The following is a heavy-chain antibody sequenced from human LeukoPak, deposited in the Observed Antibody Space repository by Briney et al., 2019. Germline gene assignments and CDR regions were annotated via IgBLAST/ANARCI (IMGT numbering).Heavy chain of an antibody. CDR2: TYYKSKWYN. CDR1: GDSVSSNSAA. V-gene: IGHV6-1*01. D-gene: IGHD3-22*01. CDR3: ARDVGARYYYDSSGAGEFDY. J-gene: IGHJ4*02. Sequence: SQTLSLTCAISGDSVSSNSAAWNWIRQSPSRGLEWLGRTYYKSKWYNDYAVSVKSRITINPDTSKNQFSLQLNSVTPEDTAVYYCARDVGARYYYDSSGAGEFDYWGQGTLVTVSS.